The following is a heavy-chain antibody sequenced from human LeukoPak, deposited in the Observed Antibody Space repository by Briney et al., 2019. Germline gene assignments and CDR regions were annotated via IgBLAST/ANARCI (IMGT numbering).Heavy chain of an antibody. CDR1: GFTFSSYG. CDR2: ISYDGSNK. Sequence: PGGSLRLSCAASGFTFSSYGMHWVRQAPGKGLEWVAVISYDGSNKYYADSVKGRFTISRDNSKNTLYLQMNSPRAEDTAVYYCARDETSRDSANWFDPWGQGTLVTVSS. D-gene: IGHD1-7*01. V-gene: IGHV3-30*19. CDR3: ARDETSRDSANWFDP. J-gene: IGHJ5*02.